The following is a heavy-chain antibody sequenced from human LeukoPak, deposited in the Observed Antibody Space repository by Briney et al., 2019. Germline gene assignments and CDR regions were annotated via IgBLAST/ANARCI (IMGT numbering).Heavy chain of an antibody. CDR2: ISYTGST. CDR1: GGSVSSYL. CDR3: ARRNDGDYDHDFDN. V-gene: IGHV4-59*08. Sequence: PSETLSLTCTVSGGSVSSYLWSWIRQPPGKGLEWIGYISYTGSTNYNPSLENRVTISVDTSRNQFSLKLSSVTAADTAVYYCARRNDGDYDHDFDNWGQGTLVTVSS. D-gene: IGHD4-17*01. J-gene: IGHJ4*02.